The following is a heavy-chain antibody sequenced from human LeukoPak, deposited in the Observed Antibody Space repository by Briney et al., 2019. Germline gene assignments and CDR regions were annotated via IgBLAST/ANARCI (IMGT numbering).Heavy chain of an antibody. V-gene: IGHV4-59*08. J-gene: IGHJ4*02. CDR1: GASMSDYY. Sequence: SETLSLTCTVSGASMSDYYWSWIRQPPGKGLEWFGYIYYTGSTNYNPSLKSRVTISVDTSKNQLSLKLSSVTAAETAVYYCARHRGYSGYDPYFDYWGQGTLVTVSS. CDR2: IYYTGST. CDR3: ARHRGYSGYDPYFDY. D-gene: IGHD5-12*01.